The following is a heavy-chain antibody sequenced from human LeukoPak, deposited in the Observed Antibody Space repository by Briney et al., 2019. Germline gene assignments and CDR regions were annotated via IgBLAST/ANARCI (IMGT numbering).Heavy chain of an antibody. D-gene: IGHD3-16*02. J-gene: IGHJ6*03. V-gene: IGHV4-34*01. CDR3: ARGLRFIQGPGYYYMDV. Sequence: SETLSLTCAVSGGSFNAYYWTWIRQTPGKGLEWVGEINHSGNTNYNPSLESRVTISADTSKNRFSLNLGSVTAADTAIYYCARGLRFIQGPGYYYMDVWGKGTTVTVSS. CDR2: INHSGNT. CDR1: GGSFNAYY.